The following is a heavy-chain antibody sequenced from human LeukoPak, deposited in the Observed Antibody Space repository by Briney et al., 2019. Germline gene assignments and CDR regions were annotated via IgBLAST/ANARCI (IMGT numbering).Heavy chain of an antibody. CDR2: IYYSGST. CDR3: ARDRSPEHYYDSSHWDYYYGMDV. D-gene: IGHD3-22*01. V-gene: IGHV4-59*01. Sequence: AETLSLTCTVSGGSISNYYWSWIRQPPGKGLEWIGYIYYSGSTNYNPSLKSRVTISVDTSKNQFSLKLSSVTAADTAVYYCARDRSPEHYYDSSHWDYYYGMDVWGQGTTVTVSS. CDR1: GGSISNYY. J-gene: IGHJ6*02.